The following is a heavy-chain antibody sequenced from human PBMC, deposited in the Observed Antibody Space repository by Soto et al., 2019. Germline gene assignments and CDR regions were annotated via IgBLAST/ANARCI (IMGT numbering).Heavy chain of an antibody. CDR3: ASSWRYGVGV. Sequence: SQTLPLTGSASAGSISNGHYYWHWLRQPPRKGLGWIGTIYWSGDSYYYPSLWSRLIISMDTSWNQFSLRVGSVTAAATAVYYGASSWRYGVGVWGQGTTVAVSS. CDR2: IYWSGDS. CDR1: AGSISNGHYY. V-gene: IGHV4-30-4*01. J-gene: IGHJ6*02.